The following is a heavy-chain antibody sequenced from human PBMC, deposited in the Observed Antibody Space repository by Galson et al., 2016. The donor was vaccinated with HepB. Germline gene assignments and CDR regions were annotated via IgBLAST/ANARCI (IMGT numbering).Heavy chain of an antibody. CDR2: ISTYSGNT. CDR1: GYTFTTYG. D-gene: IGHD3-16*02. J-gene: IGHJ4*02. V-gene: IGHV1-18*01. Sequence: SVKVSCKASGYTFTTYGISWVRQAPGQGLEWMGWISTYSGNTKYAQKFQGGLTLTKDSSTTTAYMELQSLRFDDTALYYCARDVQYRFDSWGQVTLVTVSS. CDR3: ARDVQYRFDS.